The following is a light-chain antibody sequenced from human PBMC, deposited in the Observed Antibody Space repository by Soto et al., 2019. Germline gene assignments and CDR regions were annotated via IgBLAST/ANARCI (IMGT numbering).Light chain of an antibody. Sequence: QPVLTQPPSESGTPGQRVTISCFGGSSNIGRNHVYWYQQLPGTAPKLLIYRSNQRPSGVPDRFSGSKSGTSASLAISGLRSEDEADYYCAAWDDSLSGLLFGGGTKLTVL. CDR2: RSN. CDR1: SSNIGRNH. J-gene: IGLJ2*01. V-gene: IGLV1-47*01. CDR3: AAWDDSLSGLL.